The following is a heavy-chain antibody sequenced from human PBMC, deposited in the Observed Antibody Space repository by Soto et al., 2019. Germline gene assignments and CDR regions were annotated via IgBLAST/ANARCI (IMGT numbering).Heavy chain of an antibody. J-gene: IGHJ5*02. CDR1: GFAFSSYW. CDR2: IKQDESEK. Sequence: GGSLRLSCAASGFAFSSYWMSLVRQATGKGLEWVANIKQDESEKYYVDSVKGRFTISRDNAKNSLYLQMNSLRAEDTAVYYCARVSVDHNWFGPWGQGTLVTVSS. CDR3: ARVSVDHNWFGP. V-gene: IGHV3-7*03.